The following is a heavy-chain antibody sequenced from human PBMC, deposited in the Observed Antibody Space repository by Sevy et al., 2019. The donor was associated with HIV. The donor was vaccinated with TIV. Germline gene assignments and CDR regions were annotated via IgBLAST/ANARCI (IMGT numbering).Heavy chain of an antibody. V-gene: IGHV3-15*01. D-gene: IGHD1-20*01. CDR2: IKSKAEGGTT. Sequence: GGSLRLSCAVSGLTFSDAWMSWVRQAPGKGLEWVGRIKSKAEGGTTDYAAPVRGRFSISRDDSKNTVYLQMNSLKTEDTAVYYCTRDDNCDYGMAVWGQGTTVTVSS. CDR3: TRDDNCDYGMAV. J-gene: IGHJ6*02. CDR1: GLTFSDAW.